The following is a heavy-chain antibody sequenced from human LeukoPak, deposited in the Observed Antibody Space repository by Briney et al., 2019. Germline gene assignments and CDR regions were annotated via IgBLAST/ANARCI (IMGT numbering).Heavy chain of an antibody. D-gene: IGHD6-13*01. CDR2: ISWNSGSI. V-gene: IGHV3-9*01. CDR3: TRGIAAAVHYGMDV. J-gene: IGHJ6*02. Sequence: GRSLRLSCAASGFTFDDYAMHWVRQAPGKGLEWVSGISWNSGSIGYADSVKGRFTISRDNAKNSLYLQMNSLRAEDTALYYCTRGIAAAVHYGMDVWGQGTTVTVSS. CDR1: GFTFDDYA.